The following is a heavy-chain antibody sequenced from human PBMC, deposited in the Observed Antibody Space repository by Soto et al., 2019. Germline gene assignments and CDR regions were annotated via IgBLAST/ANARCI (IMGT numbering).Heavy chain of an antibody. V-gene: IGHV1-69*02. CDR1: GDTFNFYS. D-gene: IGHD3-10*01. Sequence: QVQLVQSGAEVKRPGSSVKVSCKASGDTFNFYSINWVRQAPGLGLEWMGRVNPIVSMSNYAQKFQGRVTMTADKSTSTAYMELSRLRSEDTAIYYCASSYGSGYRAFDYGGQGALVTVSS. CDR2: VNPIVSMS. CDR3: ASSYGSGYRAFDY. J-gene: IGHJ4*02.